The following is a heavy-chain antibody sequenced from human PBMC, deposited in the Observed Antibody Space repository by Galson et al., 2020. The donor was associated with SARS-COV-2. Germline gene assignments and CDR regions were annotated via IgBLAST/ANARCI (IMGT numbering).Heavy chain of an antibody. CDR2: IYHSGST. V-gene: IGHV4-4*02. D-gene: IGHD3-16*02. Sequence: SETLSLTCAVSGGSISSSNWWSWVRQPPGKGLEWIGEIYHSGSTNYNPSLKSRVTISVDTSKNQFSLKLSSVTAADTAVYYCARDIPTYDYIWGSYRSDAFDIWGQGTMVTVSS. CDR3: ARDIPTYDYIWGSYRSDAFDI. J-gene: IGHJ3*02. CDR1: GGSISSSNW.